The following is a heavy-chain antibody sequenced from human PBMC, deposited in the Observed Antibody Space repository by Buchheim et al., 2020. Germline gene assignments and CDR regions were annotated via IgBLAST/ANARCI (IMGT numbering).Heavy chain of an antibody. CDR1: GGSISSSSYY. V-gene: IGHV4-39*01. Sequence: QLQLQESGPGLVKPSETLSLTCTVSGGSISSSSYYWGWIRPPPGKGLEWIGSIYYAGSTYYNPSLKSRVTIYVDRSKDQFPRKLRSVTAAEPAVYCCASTRDWYFDLWGRGPL. D-gene: IGHD3-3*01. J-gene: IGHJ2*01. CDR3: ASTRDWYFDL. CDR2: IYYAGST.